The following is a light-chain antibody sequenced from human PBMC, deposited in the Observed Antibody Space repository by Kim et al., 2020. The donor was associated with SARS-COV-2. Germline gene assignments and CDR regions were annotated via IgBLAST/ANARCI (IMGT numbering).Light chain of an antibody. CDR3: NSRDSSGNHLV. CDR1: SLRSYY. CDR2: GKN. Sequence: SSELTQDPAVSGALGQTVRITCQGDSLRSYYASWYQQKPGQAPVLVIYGKNNRPSGIPDRFSGSSSGNTAPLTITGVQAEDEADYYCNSRDSSGNHLVFGTGTKLTVL. V-gene: IGLV3-19*01. J-gene: IGLJ1*01.